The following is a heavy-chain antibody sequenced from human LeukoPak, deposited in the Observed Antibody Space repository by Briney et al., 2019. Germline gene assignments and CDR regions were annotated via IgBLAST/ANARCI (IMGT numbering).Heavy chain of an antibody. V-gene: IGHV4-61*02. CDR1: GGSISSGSYY. D-gene: IGHD7-27*01. CDR2: IYTSGST. CDR3: ARSLGA. Sequence: PSETLSLTCSVSGGSISSGSYYWSWIRQPAGKGLEWIGRIYTSGSTNYNPSLKSRVTISVDTSKNQFSLKLSSVTAADTAVYYCARSLGAWGQGTLVTVSS. J-gene: IGHJ5*02.